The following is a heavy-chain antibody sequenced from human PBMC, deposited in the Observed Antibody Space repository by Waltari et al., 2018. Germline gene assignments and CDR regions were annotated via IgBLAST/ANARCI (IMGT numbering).Heavy chain of an antibody. D-gene: IGHD2-2*01. CDR1: GGTFSIVA. V-gene: IGHV1-69*01. CDR2: VSPMVGTV. J-gene: IGHJ3*01. CDR3: ASGAGYCSSSNCPHDAFNV. Sequence: QVPLMQSGAVVKMPGFPVKVSCKASGGTFSIVAISWVRQAPGQGLEWLGGVSPMVGTVNYAQRFQGRVTITAAESTSTIYMELHTLRSEDTAVYYCASGAGYCSSSNCPHDAFNVWGQGTMVTVSS.